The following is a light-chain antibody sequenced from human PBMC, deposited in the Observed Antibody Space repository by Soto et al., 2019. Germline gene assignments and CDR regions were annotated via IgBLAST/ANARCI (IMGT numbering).Light chain of an antibody. CDR1: SSDVGGYDF. J-gene: IGLJ3*02. V-gene: IGLV2-14*01. CDR3: ATWDDSFRGL. CDR2: GVS. Sequence: QSALTQPASVSGSPGQSITISCTGTSSDVGGYDFVSWYQQYPGKAPKLMIYGVSNRPSGVSNRFSGSKSGNTASLTISGLQAEDEADYYCATWDDSFRGLFGGGTKLTVL.